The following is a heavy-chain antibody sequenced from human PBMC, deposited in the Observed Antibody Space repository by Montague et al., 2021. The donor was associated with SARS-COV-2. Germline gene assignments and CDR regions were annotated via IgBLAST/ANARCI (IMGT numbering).Heavy chain of an antibody. V-gene: IGHV4-59*08. J-gene: IGHJ4*02. CDR1: GDSITYFY. Sequence: SETLSLACSVSGDSITYFYWSWIRQAPGKGLEWIGHIYSRGSTKYNPSLESRVTISADTSTNHFSLNLRSVTAADTAVYFCARRHQYTQGETFFGSWGQGTLVTVSS. CDR2: IYSRGST. D-gene: IGHD1-26*01. CDR3: ARRHQYTQGETFFGS.